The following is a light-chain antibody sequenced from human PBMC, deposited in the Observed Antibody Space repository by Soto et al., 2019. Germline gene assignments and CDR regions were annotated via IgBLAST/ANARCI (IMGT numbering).Light chain of an antibody. Sequence: EIVMTQSPATLSVSPGERATLSCRASQTVGSNLAWYQQKPGQPPRLLIYDASTRATGIPVRFRGSGSGTQFTLTISSLQSEDSAVYYCQQYVSSPRTFGQGTKVEVK. CDR2: DAS. J-gene: IGKJ1*01. V-gene: IGKV3-15*01. CDR1: QTVGSN. CDR3: QQYVSSPRT.